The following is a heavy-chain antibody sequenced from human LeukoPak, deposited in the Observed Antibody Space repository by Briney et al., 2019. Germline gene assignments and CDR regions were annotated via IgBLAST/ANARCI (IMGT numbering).Heavy chain of an antibody. CDR2: INPNSGGP. Sequence: ASVKVSCTASGYTFTDYYMHWVRQAPGQGLEWMGRINPNSGGPNYAQKFQGRVTMTRDTSISTAYMELSRLTSGDTAVYYCARATGKDILTGRKLDYWGQGTLVSVSS. CDR1: GYTFTDYY. CDR3: ARATGKDILTGRKLDY. D-gene: IGHD3-9*01. J-gene: IGHJ4*02. V-gene: IGHV1-2*06.